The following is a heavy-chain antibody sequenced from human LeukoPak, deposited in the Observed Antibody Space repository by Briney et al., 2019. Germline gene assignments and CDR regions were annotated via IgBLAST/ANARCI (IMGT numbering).Heavy chain of an antibody. Sequence: GGSLRLSCAASGFTFSSYDMHWVRQATGKGLEWVSAIGTAGDTYYPGSVKGRFTISRENAKNSLYLQMNSPRAGDTAVYYCAREGYGDYYFDYWGQGTLVTVSS. V-gene: IGHV3-13*01. CDR1: GFTFSSYD. J-gene: IGHJ4*02. D-gene: IGHD4-17*01. CDR2: IGTAGDT. CDR3: AREGYGDYYFDY.